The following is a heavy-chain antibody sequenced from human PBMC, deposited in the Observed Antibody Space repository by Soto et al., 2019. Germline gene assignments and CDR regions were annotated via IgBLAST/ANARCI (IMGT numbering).Heavy chain of an antibody. CDR1: GGSISSGDYY. CDR2: IYYSGST. CDR3: ARGYCSGGSCYPLRGEKNWFDP. J-gene: IGHJ5*02. D-gene: IGHD2-15*01. Sequence: QVQLQESGPGLVKPSQTLSLTCTVSGGSISSGDYYWSWIRQPPGKGLEWIGYIYYSGSTYYNPCFKSRVTISVDTPKNQCSMKLSSVTAADTAVYYCARGYCSGGSCYPLRGEKNWFDPWGQGTLVTVSS. V-gene: IGHV4-30-4*01.